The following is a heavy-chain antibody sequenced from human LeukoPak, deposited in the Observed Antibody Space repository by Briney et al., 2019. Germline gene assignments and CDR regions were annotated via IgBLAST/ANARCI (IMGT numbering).Heavy chain of an antibody. Sequence: ASVKVSCKASGYNFTSYYMHWVRQAPGQGLEWMGIINPSGGSTSYAQKFQGRVTMTRDTSTSTVYMELSSLRSEDTAVYYCARASIYYDFWSGYYDGAENWFDPWGQGTLVTVSS. V-gene: IGHV1-46*01. CDR1: GYNFTSYY. CDR3: ARASIYYDFWSGYYDGAENWFDP. CDR2: INPSGGST. D-gene: IGHD3-3*01. J-gene: IGHJ5*02.